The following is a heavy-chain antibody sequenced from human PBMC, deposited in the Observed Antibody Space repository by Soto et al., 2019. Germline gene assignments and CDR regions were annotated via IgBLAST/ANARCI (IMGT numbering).Heavy chain of an antibody. V-gene: IGHV1-69*04. D-gene: IGHD4-4*01. Sequence: ASVKVSCKASGGTFSSYTISWVRQAPGQGLEWMGRIIPILGIANYAQKFQGRVTITADKSTSTAYMELSSLRSEDTAVYYCARDPTRHTIYSNYRYYYYYMDVWGKGTTVTVSS. CDR2: IIPILGIA. CDR1: GGTFSSYT. CDR3: ARDPTRHTIYSNYRYYYYYMDV. J-gene: IGHJ6*03.